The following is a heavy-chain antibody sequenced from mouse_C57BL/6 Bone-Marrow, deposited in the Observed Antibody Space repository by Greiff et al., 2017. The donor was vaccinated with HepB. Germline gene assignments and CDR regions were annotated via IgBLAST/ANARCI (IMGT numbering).Heavy chain of an antibody. V-gene: IGHV5-17*01. CDR3: ARWDYSYAMDY. CDR2: ISSGSSTI. CDR1: GFTFSDHG. D-gene: IGHD2-4*01. Sequence: EVMLVESGGGLVKPGGSLKLSCAASGFTFSDHGMHWVRQAPEKGLEWVAYISSGSSTIYYADTVKGRFTISRDNAKNTLFLQMTSLRSEDTAMYYCARWDYSYAMDYWGQGTSVTVSS. J-gene: IGHJ4*01.